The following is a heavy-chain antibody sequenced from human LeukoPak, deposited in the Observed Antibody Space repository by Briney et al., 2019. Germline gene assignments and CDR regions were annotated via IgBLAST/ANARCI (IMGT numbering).Heavy chain of an antibody. CDR1: GFTFSSYS. J-gene: IGHJ3*02. CDR3: ARDYDYVWGSYRYTSDAFDI. CDR2: ISSSSSYI. D-gene: IGHD3-16*02. V-gene: IGHV3-21*01. Sequence: GGSLRLSCAASGFTFSSYSMNWVRQAPGKGLEGVSSISSSSSYIYYADSVKGRFTISRDNAKNSLYLQMNSLRAEDTAVYYCARDYDYVWGSYRYTSDAFDIWGQGTMVTVSS.